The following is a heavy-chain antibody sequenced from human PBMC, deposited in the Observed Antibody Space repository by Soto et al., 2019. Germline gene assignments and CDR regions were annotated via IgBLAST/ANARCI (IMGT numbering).Heavy chain of an antibody. CDR1: GGSFSDYH. J-gene: IGHJ4*02. CDR3: VAFGGATNVNRGRPRDS. CDR2: INHSGSI. D-gene: IGHD3-10*01. Sequence: QVQLQQWGAGLLKPSETLSLTCAVYGGSFSDYHWSWIRQPPGKGLEWIGEINHSGSINYNPSLKGRVPISGDQSRNQFSLNLSPVTGADTAVLFCVAFGGATNVNRGRPRDSWGQGTLVTVSS. V-gene: IGHV4-34*01.